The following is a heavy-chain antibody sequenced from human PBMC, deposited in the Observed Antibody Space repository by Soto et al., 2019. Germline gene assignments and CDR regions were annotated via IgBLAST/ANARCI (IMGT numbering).Heavy chain of an antibody. CDR2: IYSGGST. CDR3: ARGGSRRLQLLFVFDS. Sequence: EVQLVESGGGLIQPGGSLRLSCAASGFTVSSNYMSWVRQAPGKGLEWVSVIYSGGSTYYADSVKDRFTISRDNSKNTLYLQMNGLRAEDTAVYYCARGGSRRLQLLFVFDSWGQGTLVTVSS. D-gene: IGHD1-1*01. J-gene: IGHJ4*02. V-gene: IGHV3-53*01. CDR1: GFTVSSNY.